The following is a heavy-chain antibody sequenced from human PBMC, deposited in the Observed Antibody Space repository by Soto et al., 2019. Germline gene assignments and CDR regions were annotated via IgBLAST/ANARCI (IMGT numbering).Heavy chain of an antibody. V-gene: IGHV1-3*01. D-gene: IGHD6-6*01. CDR2: INAGNGNT. CDR3: ARDSCCGAARPDYYYGMDV. Sequence: QVQLVQSGAEVKKPGASVKVSCKASGYTFTSYAMHWVRQAPGQRLEWMGWINAGNGNTKYSQKFQGRVTITRDTSESTAYMELSSLRSEDTAVYYCARDSCCGAARPDYYYGMDVWGQGTTVTVSS. J-gene: IGHJ6*02. CDR1: GYTFTSYA.